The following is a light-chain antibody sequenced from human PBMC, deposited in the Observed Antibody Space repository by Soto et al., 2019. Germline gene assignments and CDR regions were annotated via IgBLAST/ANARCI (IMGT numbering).Light chain of an antibody. CDR1: QSIINW. Sequence: DIQMTQSPSSLSASVGDTVTITCRASQSIINWLAWYQQKPGKAPKLLIYKASSLESGVPSRFSGSGSGTEFTLTISSLKPDDFATYYCQQYNAQYTFGQGTRLEIK. J-gene: IGKJ5*01. V-gene: IGKV1-5*03. CDR2: KAS. CDR3: QQYNAQYT.